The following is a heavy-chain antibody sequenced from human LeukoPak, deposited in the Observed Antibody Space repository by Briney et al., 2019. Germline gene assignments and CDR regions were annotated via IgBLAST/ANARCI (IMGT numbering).Heavy chain of an antibody. CDR1: GGSISSGSYY. D-gene: IGHD6-6*01. Sequence: SETLSLTCTVSGGSISSGSYYWSWIRQPAGKGLEWIGRMYTSGSINYNPSLNSRVTISVDTSKNQFSLKLSSVTAADTAVYCCARRYSSSGNIDYWGQGTLVTVSS. V-gene: IGHV4-61*02. CDR3: ARRYSSSGNIDY. J-gene: IGHJ4*02. CDR2: MYTSGSI.